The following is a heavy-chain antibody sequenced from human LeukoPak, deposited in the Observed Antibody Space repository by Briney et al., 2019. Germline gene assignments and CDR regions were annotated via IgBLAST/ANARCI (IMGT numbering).Heavy chain of an antibody. V-gene: IGHV4-39*01. D-gene: IGHD6-13*01. CDR2: IHHSGNRFESGST. Sequence: SETLSLTCGVSGSSIANNGYWGWIRQSPGKGLEWIGSIHHSGNRFESGSTHYNPSLKSRVTISVDTSKNQFSLKLSSVTAADTAVYYCARFIVLGSSWYGGARHWGQGTLVTVSS. CDR1: GSSIANNGY. J-gene: IGHJ1*01. CDR3: ARFIVLGSSWYGGARH.